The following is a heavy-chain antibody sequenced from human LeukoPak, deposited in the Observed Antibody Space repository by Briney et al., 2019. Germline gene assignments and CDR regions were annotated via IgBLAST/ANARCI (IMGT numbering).Heavy chain of an antibody. V-gene: IGHV1-24*01. CDR3: ATGRQWLVRYGKYGMDV. D-gene: IGHD6-19*01. J-gene: IGHJ6*02. Sequence: GASVKVSCKVSGYTLTELSMHWVRQAPGKGLEWMGGFDPEDGETIYAQKFQGRVTMTEDTSTDTAYMELSSLRSEDTAVYYCATGRQWLVRYGKYGMDVWGQGTTVTVSS. CDR1: GYTLTELS. CDR2: FDPEDGET.